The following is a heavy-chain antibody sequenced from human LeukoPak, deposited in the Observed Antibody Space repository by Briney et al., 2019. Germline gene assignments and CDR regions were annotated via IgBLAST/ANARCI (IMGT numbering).Heavy chain of an antibody. D-gene: IGHD6-6*01. CDR3: ARGRRAARRKTYYYYYMDV. J-gene: IGHJ6*03. CDR2: IYYSGST. V-gene: IGHV4-39*07. CDR1: GGSISSSSYY. Sequence: PSETLSLTCTVSGGSISSSSYYWGWIRQPPGKGLEWIGSIYYSGSTYYNPSLKSRVTISVDTSKNQFSLKLSSVTAADTAVYYCARGRRAARRKTYYYYYMDVWGKGTTVTVSS.